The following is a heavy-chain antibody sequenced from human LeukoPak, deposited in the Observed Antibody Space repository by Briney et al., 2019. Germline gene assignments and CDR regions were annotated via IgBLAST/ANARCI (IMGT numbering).Heavy chain of an antibody. D-gene: IGHD2-15*01. CDR2: ISAYGNT. V-gene: IGHV1-18*01. Sequence: WASVKVSCKTSGFAFTIDGITWVRQAPGQGLEWMGLISAYGNTNYAQNLQGRVTMTTDTSTSTAYMELRSLRSDDTAVYYCARGIIGYYFDYWGQGALVTVSS. J-gene: IGHJ4*02. CDR1: GFAFTIDG. CDR3: ARGIIGYYFDY.